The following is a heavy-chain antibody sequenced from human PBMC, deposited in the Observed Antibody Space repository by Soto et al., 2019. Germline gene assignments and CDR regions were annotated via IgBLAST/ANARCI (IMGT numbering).Heavy chain of an antibody. CDR2: TYYRSKWYN. CDR3: AREDSKDVRGVIPNWFDP. Sequence: SQTLSLTCAISGDSVSSNSAAWNWIRQSPSRGLEWLGRTYYRSKWYNDYAVSVKSRITINPDTSKNQFSLQLNSVTPEDTAVYYCAREDSKDVRGVIPNWFDPWGQGTLVTVSS. D-gene: IGHD3-10*01. J-gene: IGHJ5*02. CDR1: GDSVSSNSAA. V-gene: IGHV6-1*01.